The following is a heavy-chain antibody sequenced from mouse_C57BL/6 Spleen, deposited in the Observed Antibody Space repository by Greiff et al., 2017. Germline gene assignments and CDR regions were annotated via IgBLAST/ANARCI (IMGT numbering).Heavy chain of an antibody. D-gene: IGHD2-1*01. CDR3: ARAREVNYPYYAMDY. CDR2: ISAGGSYT. Sequence: DVMLVESGGGLVKPGGSLKLSCAASGFTFSSYAMCWVRQTPEKRMEWVATISAGGSYTYYPDKLKGRFPISRDNAKNNLYLQMSHLKSEDTAIYYCARAREVNYPYYAMDYWGQGTSVTVSS. J-gene: IGHJ4*01. CDR1: GFTFSSYA. V-gene: IGHV5-4*03.